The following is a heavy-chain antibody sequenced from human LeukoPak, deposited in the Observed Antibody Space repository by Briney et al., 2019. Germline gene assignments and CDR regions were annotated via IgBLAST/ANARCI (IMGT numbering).Heavy chain of an antibody. CDR1: GGTFSSYA. D-gene: IGHD3-22*01. Sequence: ASVKVSCKATGGTFSSYAFSWVRQTPGQGLEWMGEIIPTYGTVNYAQKLQGRVTMTRDTSTSTVYMELSSLRSEDTAVYYCARAVVITSNWFDPWGQGTLVTVSS. CDR3: ARAVVITSNWFDP. CDR2: IIPTYGTV. V-gene: IGHV1-69*05. J-gene: IGHJ5*02.